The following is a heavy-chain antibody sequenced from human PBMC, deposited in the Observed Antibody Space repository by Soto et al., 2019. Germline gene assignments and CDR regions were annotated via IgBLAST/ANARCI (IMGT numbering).Heavy chain of an antibody. V-gene: IGHV3-33*01. Sequence: QVQLVESGGGVVQPGRSLRLSCAASGFTFSSYGMHWVRQAPGKGLEWVAVIWYDGSNKYYADSVKGRFTISRDNSKNTLYLQMNSLRAEDTAVYYCASIGYCSGGSCSNPYYFDYWGQGTLVTVSS. D-gene: IGHD2-15*01. J-gene: IGHJ4*02. CDR1: GFTFSSYG. CDR2: IWYDGSNK. CDR3: ASIGYCSGGSCSNPYYFDY.